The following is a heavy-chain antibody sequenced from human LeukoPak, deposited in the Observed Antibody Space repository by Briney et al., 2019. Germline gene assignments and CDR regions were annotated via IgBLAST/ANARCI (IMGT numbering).Heavy chain of an antibody. D-gene: IGHD3-10*01. CDR1: GFTFSSYE. V-gene: IGHV3-48*03. CDR2: ISSSGSTI. J-gene: IGHJ4*02. Sequence: GGSLRLSCAASGFTFSSYEMNWVRQAPGKGLEWVSYISSSGSTIYYADSVKGRFTISRDNAKNSLYLQMNSLRAEDTAVYYCASEDGSGGYYKSYWGQGTLVTVSS. CDR3: ASEDGSGGYYKSY.